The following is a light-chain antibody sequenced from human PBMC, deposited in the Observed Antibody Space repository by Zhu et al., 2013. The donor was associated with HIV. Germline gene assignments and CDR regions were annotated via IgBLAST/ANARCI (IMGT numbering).Light chain of an antibody. CDR2: GAS. J-gene: IGKJ5*01. V-gene: IGKV3-15*01. CDR1: QTVNIF. CDR3: QQYKKWPPIT. Sequence: VLTQSPVTVSLSPGESATLSCRTGQTVNIFLSWYYHRPGQAPRLLIYGASTRATGIPARFSGGGSGTEFTLTISSVQSEDFATYYCQQYKKWPPITFGQGTRLDIK.